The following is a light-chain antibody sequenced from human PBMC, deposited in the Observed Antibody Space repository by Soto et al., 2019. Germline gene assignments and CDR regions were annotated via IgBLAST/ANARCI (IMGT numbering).Light chain of an antibody. CDR3: QHYNSYSEA. V-gene: IGKV1-5*03. Sequence: DIQMTQSPSTLSGSVGDRVTITCRASQTISIWFAWYPPKPGKAPKLLIYKASTLKSGVPSRFSGSGSGTEFTLTISSLQPDDFATYYCQHYNSYSEAFGQGTKV. CDR1: QTISIW. CDR2: KAS. J-gene: IGKJ1*01.